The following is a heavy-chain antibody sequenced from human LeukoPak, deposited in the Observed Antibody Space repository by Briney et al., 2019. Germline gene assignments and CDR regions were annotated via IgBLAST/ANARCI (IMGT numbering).Heavy chain of an antibody. V-gene: IGHV4-59*01. D-gene: IGHD5-18*01. CDR3: ARGRGYSYGTFDS. CDR1: GGSMSSYY. Sequence: SETLSLTCTVSGGSMSSYYWSWLRQPPGMGLEWIAYIHHSGSTNYNPSLKSRVTISVDTSKNQFSLNLSSVTAADTAIYYCARGRGYSYGTFDSWGQGTLVTVSS. J-gene: IGHJ4*02. CDR2: IHHSGST.